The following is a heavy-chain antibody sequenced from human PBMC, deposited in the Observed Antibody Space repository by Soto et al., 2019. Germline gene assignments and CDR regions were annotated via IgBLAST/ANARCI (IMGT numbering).Heavy chain of an antibody. Sequence: GGSLRLSCGASGFTFSSHAMGWVRQAPGKGLEWVSSISADGFNAFYGDSVKGRFTLSRDNSKNTLYLQMYSLRVEDTAGYYCARISTVSSNFDYWGQGALVTVPQ. V-gene: IGHV3-23*01. CDR3: ARISTVSSNFDY. D-gene: IGHD6-6*01. CDR2: ISADGFNA. J-gene: IGHJ4*02. CDR1: GFTFSSHA.